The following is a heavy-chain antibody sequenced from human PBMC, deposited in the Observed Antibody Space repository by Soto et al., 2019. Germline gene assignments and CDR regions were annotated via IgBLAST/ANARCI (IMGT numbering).Heavy chain of an antibody. D-gene: IGHD3-10*01. CDR1: GYTLTELS. CDR3: ATDIPHYYGSGQKGY. Sequence: GASVKVPCKVSGYTLTELSMHWVRQAPGKGLEWMGGFDPEDGETIYAQKFQGRVTMTEDTSTDTAYMELSSLRSEDTAVYYCATDIPHYYGSGQKGYWGQGTLVTVSS. J-gene: IGHJ4*02. CDR2: FDPEDGET. V-gene: IGHV1-24*01.